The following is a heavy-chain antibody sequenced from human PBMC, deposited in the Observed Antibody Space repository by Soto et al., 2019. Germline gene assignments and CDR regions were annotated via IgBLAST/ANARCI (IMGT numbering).Heavy chain of an antibody. V-gene: IGHV3-33*01. CDR2: IWYDGSNK. CDR1: GFTFSSYG. CDR3: ARDLGGIDTHPADY. J-gene: IGHJ4*02. Sequence: GGSLRLSCAASGFTFSSYGMHWVRQAPGKGLEWVAVIWYDGSNKYYADSVKGRFTISRDNSKNTLYLQMNSLRAEDTAVYYCARDLGGIDTHPADYWGQGTLVTVSS. D-gene: IGHD3-16*01.